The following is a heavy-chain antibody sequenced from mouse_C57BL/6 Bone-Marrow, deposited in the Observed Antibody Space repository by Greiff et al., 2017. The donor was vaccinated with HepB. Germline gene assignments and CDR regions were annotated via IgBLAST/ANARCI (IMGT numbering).Heavy chain of an antibody. D-gene: IGHD1-1*01. CDR2: INYDGSST. CDR3: ARFYYGSNPYFDY. CDR1: GFTFSDYY. V-gene: IGHV5-16*01. J-gene: IGHJ2*01. Sequence: EVMLVESEGGLVQPGSSMKLSCTASGFTFSDYYMAWVRQVPEKGLEWVANINYDGSSTYYLDSLKSRFIISRDNAKNILYMQMSSLKSEDTATYYCARFYYGSNPYFDYWGQGTTLTVSS.